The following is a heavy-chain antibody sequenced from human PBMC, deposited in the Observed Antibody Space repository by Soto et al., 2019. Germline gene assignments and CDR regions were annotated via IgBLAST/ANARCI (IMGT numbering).Heavy chain of an antibody. CDR1: GASISNYY. Sequence: PSETLSLTCTVSGASISNYYWGWIRQPPGKGLEWIGYIYYSGRTHYNPSLKSRVIISVDTSKNQFSLKLSSLTAADTAVYFCAGTKGPWLDYSFGIWGQGKKVTVS. J-gene: IGHJ3*02. CDR3: AGTKGPWLDYSFGI. CDR2: IYYSGRT. D-gene: IGHD6-19*01. V-gene: IGHV4-59*01.